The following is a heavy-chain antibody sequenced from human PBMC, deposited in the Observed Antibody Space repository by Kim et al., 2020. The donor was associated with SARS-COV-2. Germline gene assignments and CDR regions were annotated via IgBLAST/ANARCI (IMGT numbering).Heavy chain of an antibody. CDR3: ARHELYSFSGWDY. Sequence: YRPSFQGHVTISADKSISTAYLQWSSLKASDTAMYYCARHELYSFSGWDYWGQGTLVTVSS. V-gene: IGHV5-10-1*01. D-gene: IGHD6-19*01. J-gene: IGHJ4*02.